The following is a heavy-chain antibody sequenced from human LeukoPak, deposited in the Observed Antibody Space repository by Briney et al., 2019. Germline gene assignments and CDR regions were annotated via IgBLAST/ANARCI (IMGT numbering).Heavy chain of an antibody. J-gene: IGHJ3*02. CDR1: GYTFTSYY. D-gene: IGHD1-26*01. CDR3: AREASGCYYGDAFDI. CDR2: INTSSGST. V-gene: IGHV1-46*01. Sequence: AASVKVSCKASGYTFTSYYMHWVRQAPGQGLEWMGIINTSSGSTNYAQKFQGRVTITRDMSTSTVYMELSSLRSEDTAVYYCAREASGCYYGDAFDIWGQGTMVTVSS.